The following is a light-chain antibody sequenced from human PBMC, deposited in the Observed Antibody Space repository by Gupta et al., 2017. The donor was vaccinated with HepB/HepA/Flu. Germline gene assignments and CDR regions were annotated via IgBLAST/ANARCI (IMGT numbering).Light chain of an antibody. J-gene: IGKJ5*01. CDR3: LQDGSSPIT. CDR1: QSVSSSY. CDR2: GAS. Sequence: EIVLTQSPGTLSLSPGERATLSCRASQSVSSSYLAWYQQKPGQAPRLLISGASSRATGIPDRFSGSGSGTDFILTISRLEPEDFAIYYCLQDGSSPITFGQGTRLDIK. V-gene: IGKV3-20*01.